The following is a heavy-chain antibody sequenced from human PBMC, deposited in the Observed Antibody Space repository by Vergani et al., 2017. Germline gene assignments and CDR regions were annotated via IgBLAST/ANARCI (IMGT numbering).Heavy chain of an antibody. CDR2: IIPIFGTA. Sequence: QVQLVQSGAEVKKPGSSVKVSCKASGGTFSSYAISWVRQAPGQGPEWMGGIIPIFGTANYAQKFQGRVTITADESTSTAYMELSSLRSEDTAVYYCASRPYNWNDQSYYYYYGMDVWGQGTTVTVSS. D-gene: IGHD1-20*01. CDR1: GGTFSSYA. V-gene: IGHV1-69*01. J-gene: IGHJ6*02. CDR3: ASRPYNWNDQSYYYYYGMDV.